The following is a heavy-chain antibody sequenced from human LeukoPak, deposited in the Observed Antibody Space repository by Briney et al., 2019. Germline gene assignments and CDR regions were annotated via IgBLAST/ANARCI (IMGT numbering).Heavy chain of an antibody. V-gene: IGHV3-21*01. D-gene: IGHD3-22*01. J-gene: IGHJ3*02. CDR2: ISSTSNYI. Sequence: GGSLRLSCAASGFTFSTYAISWVRQAPGKGLEWVSCISSTSNYIFYADSVKGRFTISRDNAKNSLYLQMNSLRAEDTAVYYCARDLIVVPPGDAFDIWGQGTMVTVSS. CDR1: GFTFSTYA. CDR3: ARDLIVVPPGDAFDI.